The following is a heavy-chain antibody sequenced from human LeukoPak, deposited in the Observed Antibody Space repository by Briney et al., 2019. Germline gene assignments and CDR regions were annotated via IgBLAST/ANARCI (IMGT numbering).Heavy chain of an antibody. CDR3: AIDLKTQTILGDGRFDN. D-gene: IGHD3-16*01. Sequence: ASVKISCKTSGYILTDHYVHWLQQAPGGGVQWMGRVDPADGETKVAPRFQGRVTIIADTSFDTAYMELSSLRSEDTAMYFCAIDLKTQTILGDGRFDNWGQGTLITVSS. J-gene: IGHJ5*02. V-gene: IGHV1-69-2*01. CDR1: GYILTDHY. CDR2: VDPADGET.